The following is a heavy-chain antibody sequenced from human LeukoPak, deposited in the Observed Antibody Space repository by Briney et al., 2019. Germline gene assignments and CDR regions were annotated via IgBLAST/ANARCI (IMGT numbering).Heavy chain of an antibody. CDR2: IFYSEST. CDR1: GGSISGYY. CDR3: ARTQVGAFDY. J-gene: IGHJ4*02. Sequence: PSETLSLTCTVSGGSISGYYWSCIRQPPGKGLEWITYIFYSESTNYNPSLKSRVTISVDTPKNQFSLELSSVTAADTAVYYCARTQVGAFDYWGQGTLFTVSS. D-gene: IGHD1-26*01. V-gene: IGHV4-59*01.